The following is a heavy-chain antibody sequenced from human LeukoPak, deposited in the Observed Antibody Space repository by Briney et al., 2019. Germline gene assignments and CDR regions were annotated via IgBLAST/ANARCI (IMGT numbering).Heavy chain of an antibody. Sequence: ASVKVSCKVSGYTFTSSNINWVRPAPGQGLEWMGWMNPSSGNTAYAQRFQGRVTMTRDTSTNTAFLQLTSLRSEDTAVYYCARGLDVERSSAWSWGPKKFYYNVMDVWGQGTTVTVSS. CDR3: ARGLDVERSSAWSWGPKKFYYNVMDV. CDR2: MNPSSGNT. J-gene: IGHJ6*02. V-gene: IGHV1-8*01. D-gene: IGHD3-9*01. CDR1: GYTFTSSN.